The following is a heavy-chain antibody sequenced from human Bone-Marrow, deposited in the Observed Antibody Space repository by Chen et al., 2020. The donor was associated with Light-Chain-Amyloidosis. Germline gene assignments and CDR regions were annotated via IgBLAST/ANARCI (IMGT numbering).Heavy chain of an antibody. D-gene: IGHD3-3*01. CDR1: GFSFSNYA. V-gene: IGHV3-23*01. Sequence: EVQLLESGGGLVQPGGSLSLSCAASGFSFSNYAMSWVRQAPGKGLEWVSAISPSGGRTYYADSVKGRLTISRDNSENTLYLQMNSLRVEDTAVYYCAKDGKEWLPDAWGHGTLVTVSS. CDR3: AKDGKEWLPDA. J-gene: IGHJ5*01. CDR2: ISPSGGRT.